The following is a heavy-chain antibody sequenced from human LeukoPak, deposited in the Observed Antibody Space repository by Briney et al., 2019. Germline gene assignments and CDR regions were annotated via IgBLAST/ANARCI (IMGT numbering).Heavy chain of an antibody. J-gene: IGHJ4*02. D-gene: IGHD3-16*01. Sequence: ASVKVSCKASGYTFTSYGISWVRQAPGQGLEWMGWISAYNGNTNYAQKPQGRVTMTTDTSTSTAYMELRSLRSDDTAVYYCARDLGRTFAPGFDYWGQGTLVTVSS. CDR3: ARDLGRTFAPGFDY. V-gene: IGHV1-18*04. CDR2: ISAYNGNT. CDR1: GYTFTSYG.